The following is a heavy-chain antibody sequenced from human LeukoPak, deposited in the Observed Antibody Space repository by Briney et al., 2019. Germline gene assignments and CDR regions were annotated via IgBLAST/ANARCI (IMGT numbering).Heavy chain of an antibody. V-gene: IGHV3-48*04. J-gene: IGHJ3*02. CDR3: ARDSAVFI. CDR1: GFTFSSYA. Sequence: GGSLRLSCAASGFTFSSYAMHWVRQAPGKGLEWVSYISSSSSTIYYADSVKGRFTISRDNAKNSLYLQMNSLRPEDTAVYYCARDSAVFIWGQGTMVTVSS. D-gene: IGHD2-8*02. CDR2: ISSSSSTI.